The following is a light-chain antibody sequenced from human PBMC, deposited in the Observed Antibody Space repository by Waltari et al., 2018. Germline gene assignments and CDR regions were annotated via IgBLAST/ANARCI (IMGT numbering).Light chain of an antibody. CDR2: DVS. CDR1: SSAVGGYNY. J-gene: IGLJ1*01. CDR3: SSYTSSSTPFYV. V-gene: IGLV2-14*01. Sequence: QSALTQPASVSGSPGQSITISCTGTSSAVGGYNYVSWYQQHPGKAPKLMVYDVSKRPSGFSNLFSGSKSGNTASLTISGLQAEDEADYYCSSYTSSSTPFYVFGTGTKVTVL.